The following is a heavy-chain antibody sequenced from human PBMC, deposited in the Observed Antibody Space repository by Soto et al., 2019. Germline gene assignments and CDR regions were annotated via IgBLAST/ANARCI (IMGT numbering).Heavy chain of an antibody. CDR2: IYFSGST. Sequence: NPSLTCTVSGGSITSSSYYWGWIRQPPGKGLEWIGSIYFSGSTYYNPSLKSRVTISVDTSKNQFSLKLSSVTAADTAVYYCASQRGGWYYAFDIWGQGTMVTVSS. J-gene: IGHJ3*02. V-gene: IGHV4-39*05. CDR1: GGSITSSSYY. CDR3: ASQRGGWYYAFDI. D-gene: IGHD6-19*01.